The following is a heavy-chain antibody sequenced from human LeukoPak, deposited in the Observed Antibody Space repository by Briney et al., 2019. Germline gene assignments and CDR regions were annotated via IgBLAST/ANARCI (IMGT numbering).Heavy chain of an antibody. Sequence: GGSLRLSCAASGFTFSSYSMNWVRQAPGKGLEWVSSISSSSSYIYYADSVKGRFTISRDNAKNSLYLQMNSLRAEDTAVYYCARLSGEIWEMATKGLAFDIWGQGTMVTVSS. CDR3: ARLSGEIWEMATKGLAFDI. D-gene: IGHD5-24*01. CDR2: ISSSSSYI. J-gene: IGHJ3*02. CDR1: GFTFSSYS. V-gene: IGHV3-21*01.